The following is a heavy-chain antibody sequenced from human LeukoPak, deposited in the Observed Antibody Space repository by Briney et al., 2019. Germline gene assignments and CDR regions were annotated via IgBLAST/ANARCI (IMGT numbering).Heavy chain of an antibody. Sequence: ASVKVSCKASGYTFTSYDINWVRQATGQGLEWMGWMNPNSGNTGYAQKFQGRVTMTRNTSISTAYMELSSLRSEDAAVYYCARAVPRYYMDVWGKGTTVPVSS. CDR2: MNPNSGNT. J-gene: IGHJ6*03. CDR1: GYTFTSYD. CDR3: ARAVPRYYMDV. D-gene: IGHD2-2*01. V-gene: IGHV1-8*01.